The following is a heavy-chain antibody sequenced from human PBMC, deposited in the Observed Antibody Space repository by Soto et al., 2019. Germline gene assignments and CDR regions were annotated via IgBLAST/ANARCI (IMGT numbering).Heavy chain of an antibody. CDR2: IYYSGST. V-gene: IGHV4-31*02. J-gene: IGHJ4*02. D-gene: IGHD4-17*01. Sequence: KPSETLSLTCTVSGGSIISGGYYWIWIRQHPGKGLEWIGYIYYSGSTYYNPSLKSRVTISVDTSKNQFSLKLSSVTAADTAVYYCARDLYGGNPDLFDYWGQGTLVTVSS. CDR3: ARDLYGGNPDLFDY. CDR1: GGSIISGGYY.